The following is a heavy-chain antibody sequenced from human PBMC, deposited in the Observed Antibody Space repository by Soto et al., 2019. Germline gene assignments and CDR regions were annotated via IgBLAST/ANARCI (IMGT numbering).Heavy chain of an antibody. J-gene: IGHJ2*01. CDR2: IFSNDEK. CDR3: ARIESRGSYSSRWYFDL. Sequence: QVTLKESGPVLVKPTETLTLTCTVSGFSLSNARMGVSWIRQPPGKALEWLAHIFSNDEKSYSPSLKSRLTISTEASKGQVVLTRNNLDPVDTATYYCARIESRGSYSSRWYFDLWGRGTLVNVSS. V-gene: IGHV2-26*01. CDR1: GFSLSNARMG. D-gene: IGHD1-26*01.